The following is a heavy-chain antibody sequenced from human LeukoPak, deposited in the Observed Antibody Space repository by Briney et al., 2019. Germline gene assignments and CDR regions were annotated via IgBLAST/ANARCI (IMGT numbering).Heavy chain of an antibody. V-gene: IGHV1-2*02. Sequence: ASVKVSCKASGYTFTGYYMHWVRQAPGQGLEWMGWINPNSGGTNYAQKFQGRVTMTRDTSISTAYMELSRLRSDDTAVYYCARDIAARRSNWFDPWGLGTLVTVSS. CDR3: ARDIAARRSNWFDP. CDR1: GYTFTGYY. D-gene: IGHD6-6*01. CDR2: INPNSGGT. J-gene: IGHJ5*02.